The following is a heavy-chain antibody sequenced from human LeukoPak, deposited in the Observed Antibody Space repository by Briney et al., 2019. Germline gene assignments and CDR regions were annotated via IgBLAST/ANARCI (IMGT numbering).Heavy chain of an antibody. CDR1: GDSISSSNYY. CDR3: ARVYWYFDL. CDR2: IYYSGSP. V-gene: IGHV4-39*01. Sequence: SETLSLTCTVSGDSISSSNYYWGWIRQPPGKGLEWIGSIYYSGSPYYNPSLKSRVTISVDTSKNQFSLKLSSVAAADTAVYYCARVYWYFDLWGRGTLVTVSS. J-gene: IGHJ2*01.